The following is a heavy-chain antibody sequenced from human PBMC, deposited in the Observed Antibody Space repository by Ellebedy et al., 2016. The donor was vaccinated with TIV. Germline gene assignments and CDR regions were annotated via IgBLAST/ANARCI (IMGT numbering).Heavy chain of an antibody. V-gene: IGHV5-51*01. CDR1: GYTFTTYW. CDR3: ARPRNAWYPGDAFDL. Sequence: GESLKISXQGSGYTFTTYWIAWVRQMPGKGLEWMGIIYPEDSETRYSPSCQGQVTISADKSISTAYLQWSSLKASDTAMYYCARPRNAWYPGDAFDLWGQGTMVTVSS. J-gene: IGHJ3*01. CDR2: IYPEDSET. D-gene: IGHD6-13*01.